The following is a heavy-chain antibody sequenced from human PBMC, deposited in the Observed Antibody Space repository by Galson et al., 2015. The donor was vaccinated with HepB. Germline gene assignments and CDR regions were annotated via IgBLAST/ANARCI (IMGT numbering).Heavy chain of an antibody. V-gene: IGHV2-5*01. Sequence: PALVKPTQTLTLTCTFSGFSLSTHGVGVGWIRQPPGKALEWLALIYWNGYEHYSPSLKSRLTITKDTSKNQVVLTLTNMDPVDTATYYCAHSGVVIIGYYYYGMDVWGQGTTVTVSS. CDR2: IYWNGYE. D-gene: IGHD3-3*01. CDR3: AHSGVVIIGYYYYGMDV. CDR1: GFSLSTHGVG. J-gene: IGHJ6*02.